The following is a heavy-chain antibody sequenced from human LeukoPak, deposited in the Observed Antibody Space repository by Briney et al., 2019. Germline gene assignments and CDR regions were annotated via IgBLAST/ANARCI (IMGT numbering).Heavy chain of an antibody. CDR3: ATAYGPY. D-gene: IGHD3-10*01. V-gene: IGHV1-69-2*01. J-gene: IGHJ4*02. Sequence: ASVKVSCKASGCTFTDYYMHWVQQAPGRGLEWMGRVDPEDGETIYAEKFQGRVTITADTSTDTAYMELSSLRSGDTAVYYCATAYGPYWGQGTLVTVSS. CDR2: VDPEDGET. CDR1: GCTFTDYY.